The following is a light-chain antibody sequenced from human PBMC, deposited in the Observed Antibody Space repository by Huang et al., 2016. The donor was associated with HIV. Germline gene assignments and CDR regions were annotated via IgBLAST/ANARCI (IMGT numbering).Light chain of an antibody. V-gene: IGKV1-NL1*01. CDR2: AAS. Sequence: DIQMTQSPSSLSASVGDRVTITCRASQDITKSLAWYQQKPGKAPTLLLYAASRLESGVPSRFRGSGSETIYTLTIDSLQPEDSAVYFCQQYFNPLPITFGQGTRLDIK. CDR3: QQYFNPLPIT. J-gene: IGKJ5*01. CDR1: QDITKS.